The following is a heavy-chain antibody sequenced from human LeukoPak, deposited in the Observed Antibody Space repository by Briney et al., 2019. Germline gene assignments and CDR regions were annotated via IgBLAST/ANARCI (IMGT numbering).Heavy chain of an antibody. Sequence: PGGSLRLSCAASGFMFSSYTMNWARQAPGKGLEWVSSISSSGSSIYYADSVKGRFTISRDNAKNSLYLQMNSLRAEDTAVYYCARIVGEMATIPNEQYYYYGMDVWGQGTTVTVSS. V-gene: IGHV3-21*01. D-gene: IGHD5-24*01. CDR2: ISSSGSSI. J-gene: IGHJ6*02. CDR3: ARIVGEMATIPNEQYYYYGMDV. CDR1: GFMFSSYT.